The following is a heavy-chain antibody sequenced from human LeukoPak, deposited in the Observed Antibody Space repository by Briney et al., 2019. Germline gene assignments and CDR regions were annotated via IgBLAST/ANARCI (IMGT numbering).Heavy chain of an antibody. Sequence: ASAKVSCKASGYTFTGYYMHWVRQAPGQGLEWMGWINPNSGGTNYAQKLQGRVTMTTDTSTSTAYMELRSLRSDDTAVYYCARPVLWFGEVGWFDPWGQGTLVTVSS. D-gene: IGHD3-10*01. CDR2: INPNSGGT. CDR3: ARPVLWFGEVGWFDP. J-gene: IGHJ5*02. CDR1: GYTFTGYY. V-gene: IGHV1-2*02.